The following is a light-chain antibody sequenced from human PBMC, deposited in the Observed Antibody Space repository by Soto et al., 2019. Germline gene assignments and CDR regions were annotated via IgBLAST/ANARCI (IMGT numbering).Light chain of an antibody. CDR2: DSS. CDR1: QSVANY. J-gene: IGKJ4*01. V-gene: IGKV3-11*01. Sequence: EVVLTQSPATLPLSPGERATLSCRASQSVANYIAWYQKRPGQSPRLLIYDSSNRATGIPARFTGSGSGTDFTLTISSLEPEDFAVYYCQQRGSWPPLTFGGGTKVEIK. CDR3: QQRGSWPPLT.